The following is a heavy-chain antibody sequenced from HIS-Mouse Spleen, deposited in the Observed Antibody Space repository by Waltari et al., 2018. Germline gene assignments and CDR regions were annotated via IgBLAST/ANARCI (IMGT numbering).Heavy chain of an antibody. CDR1: GGSISSSSYY. Sequence: QLQLQESGPGLVKPSETLSLTCTVSGGSISSSSYYWGWIRQPPGTGLEWIGSSYYSGRTYENPATKGRVTISVETSKNQFSRKLSSVTAADTAVYYCAREIPYSSSWYDWYFDLWGRGTLVTVSS. J-gene: IGHJ2*01. CDR3: AREIPYSSSWYDWYFDL. CDR2: SYYSGRT. V-gene: IGHV4-39*07. D-gene: IGHD6-13*01.